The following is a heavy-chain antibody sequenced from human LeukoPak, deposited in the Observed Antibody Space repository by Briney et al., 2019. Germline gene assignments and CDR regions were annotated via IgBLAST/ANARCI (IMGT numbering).Heavy chain of an antibody. CDR2: IYYSGST. J-gene: IGHJ2*01. D-gene: IGHD6-19*01. CDR1: GGSISHYF. Sequence: PLETLSLTCTVSGGSISHYFWSWIRQPPGKALERIGYIYYSGSTNYNPSLKSRVTISVDTSKNQFSLKLSSVTAADTAVYYCAKTVAGYWYFDLWGRGTLVTVSS. CDR3: AKTVAGYWYFDL. V-gene: IGHV4-59*08.